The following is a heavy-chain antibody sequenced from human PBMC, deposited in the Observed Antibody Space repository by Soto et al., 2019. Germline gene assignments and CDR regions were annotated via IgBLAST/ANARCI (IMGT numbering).Heavy chain of an antibody. CDR3: ASGPKYYYGSEYHFDI. J-gene: IGHJ3*02. V-gene: IGHV1-69*01. CDR1: GGTFSSYA. D-gene: IGHD3-10*01. CDR2: IIPIFGTA. Sequence: QVQLVQSGAEVKKPGSSVKVSCKASGGTFSSYAISWVRQAPGQGLEWMGGIIPIFGTANYAQKFQGRVTITADESTSTAYMEPSSLRSEDTAVYYCASGPKYYYGSEYHFDIWGQGTMVTVSS.